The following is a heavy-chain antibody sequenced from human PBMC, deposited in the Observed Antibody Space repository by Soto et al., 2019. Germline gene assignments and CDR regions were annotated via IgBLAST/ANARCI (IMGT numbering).Heavy chain of an antibody. D-gene: IGHD3-10*01. CDR1: GGTFSSYA. V-gene: IGHV1-69*01. J-gene: IGHJ4*02. CDR2: IIPIFGTA. CDR3: ARGLYYYATSHYFDY. Sequence: QVQLVQSGAEVKKPGSSVKVSCKASGGTFSSYAISWVRQAPGQGLEWMGGIIPIFGTANYAQKFQGIVTITGGESTITAYMELSSLRSEDTAVYYCARGLYYYATSHYFDYWGPGTLVTVSS.